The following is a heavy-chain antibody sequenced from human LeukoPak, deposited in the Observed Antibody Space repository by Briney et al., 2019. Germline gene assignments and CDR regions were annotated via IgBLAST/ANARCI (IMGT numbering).Heavy chain of an antibody. D-gene: IGHD3-9*01. CDR3: ARAFDWLSRFDY. Sequence: AAVTVSFKASGYTFTVHYIHRVRQAPGLGREWVGLINPSGGSTTYAQKFQGRVTVTRDTSTSTVYMELSSLRSDDTAIYYCARAFDWLSRFDYWGRGTLVTVSS. CDR1: GYTFTVHY. J-gene: IGHJ4*02. CDR2: INPSGGST. V-gene: IGHV1-46*01.